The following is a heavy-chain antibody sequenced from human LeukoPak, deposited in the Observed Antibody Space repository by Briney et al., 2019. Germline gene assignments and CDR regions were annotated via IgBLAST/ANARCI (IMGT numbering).Heavy chain of an antibody. J-gene: IGHJ4*02. V-gene: IGHV1-18*01. CDR2: ISAHNDNT. Sequence: GASVKVSSKASGYTFTNFGINWVRQAPGQGLEWMGWISAHNDNTNYTHKIQGRVTMTTDTSTNTAYTELRSLRSDDTAVYYCARGSFYLPSDFDYWGQGTLVTVSS. CDR3: ARGSFYLPSDFDY. CDR1: GYTFTNFG. D-gene: IGHD3-16*02.